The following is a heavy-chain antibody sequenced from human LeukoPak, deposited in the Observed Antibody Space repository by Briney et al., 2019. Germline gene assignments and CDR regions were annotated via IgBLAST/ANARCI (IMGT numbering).Heavy chain of an antibody. J-gene: IGHJ5*02. CDR2: IDPNSGNT. V-gene: IGHV1-2*06. CDR3: GRGIQSFDP. Sequence: ASVKVSCKASGYTFTAYYIHWVRQAPGQGLEWMGRIDPNSGNTIYAQKFQDRVTMTRDTSLSAAYMEISRLTYDDTAVYYCGRGIQSFDPWGQGTLVTVSS. CDR1: GYTFTAYY.